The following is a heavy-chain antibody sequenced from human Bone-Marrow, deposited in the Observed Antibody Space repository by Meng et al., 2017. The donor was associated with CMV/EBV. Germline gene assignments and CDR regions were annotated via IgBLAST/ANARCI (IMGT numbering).Heavy chain of an antibody. J-gene: IGHJ6*02. CDR1: GGSFSGYY. CDR2: INHSGST. CDR3: ARTDFWSGHQRGFYYYYGMDV. D-gene: IGHD3-3*01. V-gene: IGHV4-34*01. Sequence: SETLSLTCAVYGGSFSGYYWSWIRQPPGKGLEWIGEINHSGSTNYNPSLKSRVTISVDTSKNQFSLKLSSVTAADTAVYYCARTDFWSGHQRGFYYYYGMDVWGQGTTVTGSS.